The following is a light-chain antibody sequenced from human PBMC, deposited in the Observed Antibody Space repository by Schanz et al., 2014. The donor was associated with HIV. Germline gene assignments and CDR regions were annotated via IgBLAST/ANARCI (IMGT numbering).Light chain of an antibody. Sequence: DIQMTQSPSSQSASVGDRVTITCRASQGIGNDLGWYQQRPGKAPKVLIYAASSLQRGAPSRFSGSGSGTEFTLTISSLQPEDFATYYCQQYNNYPLTFGLGTKVAIK. V-gene: IGKV1-17*01. CDR3: QQYNNYPLT. J-gene: IGKJ1*01. CDR2: AAS. CDR1: QGIGND.